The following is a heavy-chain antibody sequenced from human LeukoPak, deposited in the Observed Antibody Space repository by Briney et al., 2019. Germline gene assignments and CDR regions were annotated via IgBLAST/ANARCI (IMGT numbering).Heavy chain of an antibody. D-gene: IGHD6-19*01. CDR1: GFTFSSYA. Sequence: GGSLRLSCAASGFTFSSYAMSWVRQAPGKGLEWVSAISGSGGSTYYADSVKGRFTISRDNSKNTLYLQMNSLRAEGTAVYYCAKDREQWLNYFDSWGQGTLVTVSS. CDR2: ISGSGGST. J-gene: IGHJ4*02. V-gene: IGHV3-23*01. CDR3: AKDREQWLNYFDS.